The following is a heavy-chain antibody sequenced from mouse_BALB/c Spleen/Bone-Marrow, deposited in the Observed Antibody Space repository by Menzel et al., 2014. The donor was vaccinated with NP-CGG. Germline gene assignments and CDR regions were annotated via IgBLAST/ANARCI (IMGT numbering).Heavy chain of an antibody. CDR3: ATGTY. CDR1: GYTFSSYW. Sequence: VHLVESGAELMKPGASVKISCKTTGYTFSSYWIEWVKQRPGHGLEWIGEILPGSGSTNYDEKFKGKATFTADTSSNTAYMQLSSLTSEDSAVYYCATGTYWGQGTTLTVSS. V-gene: IGHV1-9*01. J-gene: IGHJ2*01. D-gene: IGHD4-1*01. CDR2: ILPGSGST.